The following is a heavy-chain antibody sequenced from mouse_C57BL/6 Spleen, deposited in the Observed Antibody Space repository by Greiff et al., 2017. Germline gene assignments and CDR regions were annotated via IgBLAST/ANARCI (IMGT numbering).Heavy chain of an antibody. Sequence: QVQLKESGAELVRPGASVTLSCKASGYTFTDYEMHWVKQTPVHGLEWIGAIDPETGGTAYNQKFKGKAILTADKSSSTAYMELRSLTSADSAVYYCTSERRDGPFAYWGQGTLVTVSA. V-gene: IGHV1-15*01. D-gene: IGHD2-3*01. CDR2: IDPETGGT. CDR3: TSERRDGPFAY. CDR1: GYTFTDYE. J-gene: IGHJ3*01.